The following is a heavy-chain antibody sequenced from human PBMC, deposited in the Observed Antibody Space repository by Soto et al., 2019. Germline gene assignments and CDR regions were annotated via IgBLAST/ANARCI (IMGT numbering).Heavy chain of an antibody. D-gene: IGHD5-18*01. Sequence: EVQLVESGGGLVQPGGSLRLSCAASGFTFSNYWMHWVRQVPGKGLVWVSRINNDGTSIAYADSVKGRFTIARDNAKNSLYPQRASLRVEDTAVYPCVRVPPGSSYGSLWGQGTLVTVSS. CDR1: GFTFSNYW. CDR3: VRVPPGSSYGSL. CDR2: INNDGTSI. V-gene: IGHV3-74*01. J-gene: IGHJ4*02.